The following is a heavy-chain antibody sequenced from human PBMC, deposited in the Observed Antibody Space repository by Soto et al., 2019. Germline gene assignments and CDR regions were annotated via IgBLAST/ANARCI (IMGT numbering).Heavy chain of an antibody. CDR3: AKDNRGYYYYAMDV. D-gene: IGHD3-16*01. Sequence: WIRQSPGKGLEWVSGISWNSGGIRYADSVKGRFTISRDNAKNSLYLQTNSLRAEDTALYYCAKDNRGYYYYAMDVWGQGTTVTVSS. J-gene: IGHJ6*02. V-gene: IGHV3-9*01. CDR2: ISWNSGGI.